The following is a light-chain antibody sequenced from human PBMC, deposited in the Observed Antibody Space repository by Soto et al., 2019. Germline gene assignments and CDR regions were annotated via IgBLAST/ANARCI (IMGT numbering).Light chain of an antibody. CDR3: QETYHTPGT. Sequence: DIQMTQSPSSLSASVGDRVTITCRASESIIRYLNWYHQKPGKAPKLLIFVASTLQSGVPSRFSGSGFGTDFTLAISSLQPEDFGTYYCQETYHTPGTFGQGTKV. V-gene: IGKV1-39*01. J-gene: IGKJ1*01. CDR1: ESIIRY. CDR2: VAS.